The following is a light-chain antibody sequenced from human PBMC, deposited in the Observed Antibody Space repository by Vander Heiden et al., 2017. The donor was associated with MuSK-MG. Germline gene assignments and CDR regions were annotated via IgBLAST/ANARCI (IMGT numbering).Light chain of an antibody. V-gene: IGKV3-20*01. J-gene: IGKJ4*01. CDR3: QQDGRSPLT. CDR1: QSVGTY. CDR2: GAS. Sequence: EVVLTHSPATLSLSPGERATLSCRASQSVGTYLAWYQQKRCQPPRLLIYGASSSATGTPARFSGSGSGTDFTLTISRLEPQDFAVYYCQQDGRSPLTFGGGTKVEIK.